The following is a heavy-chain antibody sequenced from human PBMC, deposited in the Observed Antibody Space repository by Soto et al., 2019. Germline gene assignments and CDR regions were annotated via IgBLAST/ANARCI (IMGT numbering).Heavy chain of an antibody. CDR1: GGTFSSYA. Sequence: SVKVSCKASGGTFSSYAISWVRQAPGQGLEWMGGIIPIFGTANYAQKFQGRVTITADESTSTAYMELSSLRSEDTAVYYCAREDYDFWSGYQYYYYYGMDVWGQGTTVTVSS. D-gene: IGHD3-3*01. J-gene: IGHJ6*02. V-gene: IGHV1-69*13. CDR3: AREDYDFWSGYQYYYYYGMDV. CDR2: IIPIFGTA.